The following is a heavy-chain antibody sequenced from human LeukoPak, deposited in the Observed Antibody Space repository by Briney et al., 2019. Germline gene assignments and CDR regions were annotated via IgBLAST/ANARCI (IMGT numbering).Heavy chain of an antibody. Sequence: GGSLRLSCAASGFTFSSYDMHWVRQAPGKGLEWVAVISYDGSNKYYADSVKGRFTISRDNPKNTLYLQMNSLRAEDTAVYYCARDPYYDSSAYPFDYWGQGTLVTVSS. CDR2: ISYDGSNK. CDR3: ARDPYYDSSAYPFDY. V-gene: IGHV3-30*04. CDR1: GFTFSSYD. J-gene: IGHJ4*02. D-gene: IGHD3-22*01.